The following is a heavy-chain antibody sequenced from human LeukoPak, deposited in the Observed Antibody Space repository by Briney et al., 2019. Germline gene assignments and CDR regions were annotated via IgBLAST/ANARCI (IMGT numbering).Heavy chain of an antibody. V-gene: IGHV3-48*03. CDR3: ARPPTMVRQP. CDR2: ISSSGSTI. CDR1: GFTFSSYE. J-gene: IGHJ5*02. D-gene: IGHD3-10*01. Sequence: PGGFLRLSCAASGFTFSSYEMNWVRQAPGKGLEWVSYISSSGSTIYYADSVKGRFTISRDNAKNSLYLQMNSLRAEDTAVYYCARPPTMVRQPWGQGTLVTVSS.